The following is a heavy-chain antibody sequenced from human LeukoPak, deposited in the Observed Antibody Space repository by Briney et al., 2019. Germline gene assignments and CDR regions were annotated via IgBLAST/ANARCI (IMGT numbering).Heavy chain of an antibody. V-gene: IGHV4-38-2*02. D-gene: IGHD3-3*01. CDR2: IYHSGST. Sequence: SETLYLTCAVSGYSISSDYYLGWLRPPPRRGLGWVGSIYHSGSTYYNQPLKSRVTISIDTSINQFYLKLSSVTAADTAVYYCSRDGASYDVGYWGPGTLVTVSS. CDR1: GYSISSDYY. CDR3: SRDGASYDVGY. J-gene: IGHJ4*02.